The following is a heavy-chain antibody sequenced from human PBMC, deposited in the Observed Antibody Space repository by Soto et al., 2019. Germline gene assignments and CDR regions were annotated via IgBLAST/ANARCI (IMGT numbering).Heavy chain of an antibody. Sequence: PSETLYLTCTVSGGSISGSYWSWVRQPAGKGLEWIGRIYSSGSSNYNPSLNSRLTMSLDTSKNQFSLKLRSVTAADTAIYYCARLFTVTTDYYFGMDVWGQGTTVT. J-gene: IGHJ6*02. V-gene: IGHV4-4*07. D-gene: IGHD4-17*01. CDR3: ARLFTVTTDYYFGMDV. CDR2: IYSSGSS. CDR1: GGSISGSY.